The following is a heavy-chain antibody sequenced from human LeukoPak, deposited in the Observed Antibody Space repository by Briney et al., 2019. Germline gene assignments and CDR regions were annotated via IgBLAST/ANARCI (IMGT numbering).Heavy chain of an antibody. V-gene: IGHV4-61*08. CDR3: ARDFRGSVDAFDI. CDR2: IYYSGRT. J-gene: IGHJ3*02. Sequence: PSETLSLTCTVSGGSISSGGYYWSWIRQHPGKGLEWIGCIYYSGRTNYNPSLKSRVSISVDTSKNQFSLKLSSVTAADTAVYYCARDFRGSVDAFDIWGQGTMVAVSS. CDR1: GGSISSGGYY.